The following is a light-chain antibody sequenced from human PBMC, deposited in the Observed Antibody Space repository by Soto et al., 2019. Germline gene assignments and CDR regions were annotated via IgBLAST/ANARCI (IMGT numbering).Light chain of an antibody. J-gene: IGKJ5*01. CDR1: QNIIRN. V-gene: IGKV1-39*01. CDR2: AAS. Sequence: IQMTHSPSSLCASFGDVVTMTFRASQNIIRNLNWYQHKPGRAPRLLIYAASTLQSGVPSRFTGSGSGTEFTLTITGLQPEDFATYYCQHSYNMPIAFGQGTRLEIK. CDR3: QHSYNMPIA.